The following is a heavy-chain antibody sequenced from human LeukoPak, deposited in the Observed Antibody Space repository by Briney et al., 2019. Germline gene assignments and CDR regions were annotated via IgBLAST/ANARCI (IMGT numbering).Heavy chain of an antibody. CDR3: ASQGAQQLAPYYYYYMDV. J-gene: IGHJ6*03. CDR2: IRYDGNDK. CDR1: GFTFSSYG. V-gene: IGHV3-30*02. D-gene: IGHD6-13*01. Sequence: QPGRSLRLSCAASGFTFSSYGMHWVRQAPGKGLEWLAFIRYDGNDKYYADSVEGRFTISRHNPKNTLYLQMSSLKTEDTAVYYCASQGAQQLAPYYYYYMDVWGKGTTVTVSS.